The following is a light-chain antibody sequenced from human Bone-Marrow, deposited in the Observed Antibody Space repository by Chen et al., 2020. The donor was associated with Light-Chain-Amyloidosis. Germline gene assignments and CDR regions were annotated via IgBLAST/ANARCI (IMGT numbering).Light chain of an antibody. Sequence: SYELTQPPSVSVSPGQTARLTCSGDDLPTKYAYWYQQKPGQAPALVIHRDTGRPSGISERFSGSSSGTTATLTISGVQAEDEADYHCQSADSSGTYEVIFGGGTKLTVL. CDR2: RDT. CDR1: DLPTKY. CDR3: QSADSSGTYEVI. J-gene: IGLJ2*01. V-gene: IGLV3-25*03.